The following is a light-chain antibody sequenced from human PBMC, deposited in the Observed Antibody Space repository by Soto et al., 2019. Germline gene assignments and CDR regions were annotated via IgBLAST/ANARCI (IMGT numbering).Light chain of an antibody. J-gene: IGKJ3*01. CDR3: QQRRNWVS. CDR2: DTS. CDR1: QTVDSY. V-gene: IGKV3-11*01. Sequence: LTQSPAILSLSPGEKATLSCTASQTVDSYMAWYQQRPGQPPRLLIHDTSHRASGVPARFRGSGSGTDFTLTITSLEPEDFAVCFCQQRRNWVSFGPGTRV.